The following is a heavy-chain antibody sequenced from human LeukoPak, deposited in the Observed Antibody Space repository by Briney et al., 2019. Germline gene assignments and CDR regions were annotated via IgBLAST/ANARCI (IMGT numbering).Heavy chain of an antibody. Sequence: SETLSLTCTVSGGSISSGGYYWSWVRQHPGKGLEWVGYIYYSGSTYYNPSLKSRVTISVDTSKNQFSLKLSSVTAADTAVYYCARVLAGYFDYWGQGTLVTVSS. CDR3: ARVLAGYFDY. CDR1: GGSISSGGYY. J-gene: IGHJ4*02. CDR2: IYYSGST. D-gene: IGHD6-19*01. V-gene: IGHV4-31*03.